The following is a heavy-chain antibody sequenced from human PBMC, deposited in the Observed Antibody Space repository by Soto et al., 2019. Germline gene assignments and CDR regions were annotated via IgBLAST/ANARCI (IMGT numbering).Heavy chain of an antibody. CDR3: XXELXLRXXXYFDL. D-gene: IGHD1-7*01. CDR2: IYSGGST. J-gene: IGHJ2*01. Sequence: EVQLVESGGGLVQPGGSLRLSCAASGFTVSSNYMSWVRQAPGKGLEWVSVIYSGGSTYYADSVKGRFTISRDNSKNTLYLQMNSLRAXDTXXYXXXXELXLRXXXYFDLXGXGTLVTVSS. V-gene: IGHV3-66*01. CDR1: GFTVSSNY.